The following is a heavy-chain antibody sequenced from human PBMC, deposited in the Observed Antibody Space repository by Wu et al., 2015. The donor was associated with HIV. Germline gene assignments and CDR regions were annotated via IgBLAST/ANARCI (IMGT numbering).Heavy chain of an antibody. CDR3: AHARDYSSSWPLDY. V-gene: IGHV1-69*08. J-gene: IGHJ4*02. D-gene: IGHD6-13*01. CDR1: GGSFTNYI. CDR2: IIPLFPTP. Sequence: QVRLVQSGTEVKKPGSSVKVSCKASGGSFTNYIVTWVRQAPGQGLEWMGGIIPLFPTPNYAQKFQGRVTITADMSTSTTYMELGSLRSDDTAIYYCAHARDYSSSWPLDYWGQGTLVTVSS.